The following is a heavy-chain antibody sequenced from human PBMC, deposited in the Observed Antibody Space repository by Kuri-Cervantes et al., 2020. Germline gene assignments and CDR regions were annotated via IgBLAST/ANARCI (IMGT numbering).Heavy chain of an antibody. D-gene: IGHD5-12*01. CDR2: IYTSGST. Sequence: SETLSLTCTVSGGSISSYYWSWIRQPAGKGLEWIGRIYTSGSTNYNPSLKSRVTMSVDPSKNQFSLKLSSVTAADTAVYYCARDDSGYEGRCFDYWGQGTLVTVSS. J-gene: IGHJ4*02. CDR3: ARDDSGYEGRCFDY. CDR1: GGSISSYY. V-gene: IGHV4-4*07.